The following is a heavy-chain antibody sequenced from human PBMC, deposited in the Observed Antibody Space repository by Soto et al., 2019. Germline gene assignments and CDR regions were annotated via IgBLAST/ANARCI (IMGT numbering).Heavy chain of an antibody. V-gene: IGHV1-2*04. J-gene: IGHJ4*02. CDR3: AREVGYSSSSGLDY. Sequence: ASVKVSCKASGYTFTGYYMHWVRQAPGQGLEWMGWINPNSGGTNYAQKFQGWVTMTRDTSISTAYMELSRLRSDDTAVYYCAREVGYSSSSGLDYWGQGTLVTVSS. CDR1: GYTFTGYY. D-gene: IGHD6-6*01. CDR2: INPNSGGT.